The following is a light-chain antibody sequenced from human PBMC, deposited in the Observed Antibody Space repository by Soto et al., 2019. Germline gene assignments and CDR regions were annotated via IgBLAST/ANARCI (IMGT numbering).Light chain of an antibody. J-gene: IGKJ2*01. CDR2: GAS. V-gene: IGKV3-15*01. CDR1: QNIANY. Sequence: EIVMTQSPATLSVSPGERVTLSCRASQNIANYLAWYQQKPGQGPRLLIYGASTRATGIPARFSGSGSEREFTLNNNSLQSEDFAVYYCQQYYNWPPYTFGQGTNLDIK. CDR3: QQYYNWPPYT.